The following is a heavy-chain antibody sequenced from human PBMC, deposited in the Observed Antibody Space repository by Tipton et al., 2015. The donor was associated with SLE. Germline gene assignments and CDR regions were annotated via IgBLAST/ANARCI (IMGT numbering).Heavy chain of an antibody. CDR2: IHYSGST. Sequence: TLSLTCTVSGGSISSYYWSWIRQPPGKGLEWIGYIHYSGSTNYSPSLKSRVSMSTDTSNNRFSLELTSVTAADTAVYYCARGGVGGYDYFDYWGQGTLVTVSS. J-gene: IGHJ4*02. D-gene: IGHD5-12*01. CDR1: GGSISSYY. V-gene: IGHV4-59*01. CDR3: ARGGVGGYDYFDY.